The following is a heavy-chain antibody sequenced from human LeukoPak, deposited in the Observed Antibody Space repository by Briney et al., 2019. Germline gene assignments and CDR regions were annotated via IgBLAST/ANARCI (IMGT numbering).Heavy chain of an antibody. J-gene: IGHJ3*02. V-gene: IGHV3-30*18. Sequence: GRSLRLYCAAAGFTFRSYGMHWVRQAPGQGQEWEAVITYDGSNQYYADSVKGRFTISRDNSKNTLYLQMNSLRAEDTTVYYCAKPRGGDSWAFDIWGQGTMVTVSS. CDR2: ITYDGSNQ. D-gene: IGHD2-21*02. CDR1: GFTFRSYG. CDR3: AKPRGGDSWAFDI.